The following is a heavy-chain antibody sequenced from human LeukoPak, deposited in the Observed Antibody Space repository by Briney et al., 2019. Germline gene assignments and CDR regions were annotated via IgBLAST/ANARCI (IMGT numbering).Heavy chain of an antibody. Sequence: PSETLSLTCTVSGGSISSYYWSWIRQPPGKGLEWIGYIYYSGSTNYNPSLKSRVTISVDTSKNQFSLKLSSVTAADTAVYYCARDTLDIVVVPAAIPFDYWGQGTLVTVSS. D-gene: IGHD2-2*02. CDR2: IYYSGST. V-gene: IGHV4-59*12. J-gene: IGHJ4*02. CDR1: GGSISSYY. CDR3: ARDTLDIVVVPAAIPFDY.